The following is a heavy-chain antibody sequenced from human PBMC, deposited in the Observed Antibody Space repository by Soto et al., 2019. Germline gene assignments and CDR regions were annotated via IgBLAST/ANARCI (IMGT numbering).Heavy chain of an antibody. CDR1: GGSFSGYY. CDR2: INHSGST. J-gene: IGHJ6*02. CDR3: ARESGRGETNYYDSSGYLISPRSRYGMDV. Sequence: SETLSLTCAVYGGSFSGYYWSWIRQPPGKGLEWIGEINHSGSTNYNPSLRSRVTISVDTSKNQFSLKLSSVTAADTAVYYCARESGRGETNYYDSSGYLISPRSRYGMDVWGQGTTVTVSS. V-gene: IGHV4-34*01. D-gene: IGHD3-22*01.